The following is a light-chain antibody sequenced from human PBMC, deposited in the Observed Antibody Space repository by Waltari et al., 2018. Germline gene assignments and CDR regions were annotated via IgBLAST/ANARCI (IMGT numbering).Light chain of an antibody. J-gene: IGLJ2*01. Sequence: QSALTQPASVSGSPGQSITISCTGPSSDVGSYNFVTWYQQHPGKAPKLMIYEATKRPSGVSNRFSGSKSGNTASLTISGLQAEDEADYYCCSYTTSNTFVFGGGTKLTVL. CDR2: EAT. CDR1: SSDVGSYNF. V-gene: IGLV2-23*02. CDR3: CSYTTSNTFV.